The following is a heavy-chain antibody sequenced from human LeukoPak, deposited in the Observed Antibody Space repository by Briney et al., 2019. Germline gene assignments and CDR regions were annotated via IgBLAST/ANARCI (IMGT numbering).Heavy chain of an antibody. CDR3: AKGQDDFWSGYWY. V-gene: IGHV3-9*01. Sequence: GGSLRLSCAASGFTFSSYAMSWVRQAPGKGLEWVSGISWNSGSIGYADSVKGRFTISRDNAKNSLYLQMNSLRAEDTALYYCAKGQDDFWSGYWYWGQGTLVTVSS. J-gene: IGHJ4*02. CDR2: ISWNSGSI. CDR1: GFTFSSYA. D-gene: IGHD3-3*01.